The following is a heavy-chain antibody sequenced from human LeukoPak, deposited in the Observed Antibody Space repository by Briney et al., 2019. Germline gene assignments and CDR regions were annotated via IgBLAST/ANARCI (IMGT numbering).Heavy chain of an antibody. Sequence: GASVKVSCKASGGTFYTYGINWVRQDPGQGLEWMGGIIPIFGTANYAQKFQGRVTITADESTSTVYMELSSLRSKDTAVFYCASNGVGSGRSKDFDYWGQGTLVTVSS. CDR2: IIPIFGTA. CDR3: ASNGVGSGRSKDFDY. CDR1: GGTFYTYG. D-gene: IGHD3-10*01. J-gene: IGHJ4*02. V-gene: IGHV1-69*13.